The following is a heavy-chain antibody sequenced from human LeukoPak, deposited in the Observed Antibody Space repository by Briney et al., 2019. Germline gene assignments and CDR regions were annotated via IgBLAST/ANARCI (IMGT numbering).Heavy chain of an antibody. V-gene: IGHV3-20*01. CDR1: GVTLDDHV. J-gene: IGHJ4*02. D-gene: IGHD5-18*01. Sequence: PGGSLRLSCAASGVTLDDHVMNWVRQAPGKGLEWVSGIYLNGGSTFYADSVKGRFTISRDNAKNALYLQMNSLTAEDTALYHCARDRSYGSFDFWGEGALVTVSS. CDR2: IYLNGGST. CDR3: ARDRSYGSFDF.